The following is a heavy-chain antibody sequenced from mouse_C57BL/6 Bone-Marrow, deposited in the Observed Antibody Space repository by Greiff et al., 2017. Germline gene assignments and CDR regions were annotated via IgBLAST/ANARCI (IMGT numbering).Heavy chain of an antibody. V-gene: IGHV1-5*01. D-gene: IGHD2-3*01. CDR1: GYTFTSSW. Sequence: VQLTESGTVLARPGASVKMSCKTSGYTFTSSWMHWVKQRPGQGLEWIGAIYPGNSDTSYNQKFTGKAKLTAVTSASTAYMELSSLTNEDSAVYYCSIIYDGYFYFDYWGQGTTLTVSS. J-gene: IGHJ2*01. CDR2: IYPGNSDT. CDR3: SIIYDGYFYFDY.